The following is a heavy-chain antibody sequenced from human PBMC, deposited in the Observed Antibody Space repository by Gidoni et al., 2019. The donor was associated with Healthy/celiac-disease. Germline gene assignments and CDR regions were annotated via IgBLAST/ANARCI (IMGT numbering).Heavy chain of an antibody. V-gene: IGHV5-51*01. CDR1: GYCFTSYW. CDR3: ARLNPGAKLAGDY. CDR2: IYPGDSDT. Sequence: EVQLVQAGPGVKKPGESLTTSCQGSGYCFTSYWTGWVRQMPGKGLEWMGIIYPGDSDTRYSPSFQGQVTISADKSISTAYLQWSSLKASDTAMYYCARLNPGAKLAGDYWGQGTLVTVSS. D-gene: IGHD1-26*01. J-gene: IGHJ4*02.